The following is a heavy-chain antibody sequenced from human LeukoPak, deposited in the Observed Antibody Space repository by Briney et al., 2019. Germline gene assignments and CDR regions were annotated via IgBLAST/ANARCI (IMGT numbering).Heavy chain of an antibody. CDR2: ISAYNGNT. D-gene: IGHD6-6*01. Sequence: ASVKVSCKASGYTFTSYGISWVRQAPGQGLEWMGWISAYNGNTNYAQKLQSRVTMTTDTSTSTAYMELRSLRSDDTAVYYCARDISSYSSSPVPCDYWGQGTLVTVSS. J-gene: IGHJ4*02. V-gene: IGHV1-18*01. CDR3: ARDISSYSSSPVPCDY. CDR1: GYTFTSYG.